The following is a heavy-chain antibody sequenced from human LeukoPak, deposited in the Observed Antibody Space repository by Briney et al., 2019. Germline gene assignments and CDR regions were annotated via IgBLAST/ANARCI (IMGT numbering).Heavy chain of an antibody. CDR2: INHSGST. D-gene: IGHD2-15*01. V-gene: IGHV4-34*01. Sequence: PSETLSLTCAVYGGSFSGYYWSWIRQPPGKGLEWIGEINHSGSTNYNPSLKSRVTISVDTSKNQFSLKLSSVTAADTAVYYCAGSRYSNFDYWGQGTLVTVSS. J-gene: IGHJ4*02. CDR3: AGSRYSNFDY. CDR1: GGSFSGYY.